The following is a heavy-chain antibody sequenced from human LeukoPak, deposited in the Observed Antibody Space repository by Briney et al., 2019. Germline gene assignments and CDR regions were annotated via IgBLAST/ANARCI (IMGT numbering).Heavy chain of an antibody. Sequence: ASVKVSCKASGYTFTDYYIHLVRQAPGQGLEWMGWINPNSGGTNYAQKFQGGVTMTRDTSINTAYMELNTLRSDDTAVYYCAREGSTGRPGGYWGQGTLVTVSS. J-gene: IGHJ4*02. CDR2: INPNSGGT. CDR1: GYTFTDYY. V-gene: IGHV1-2*02. CDR3: AREGSTGRPGGY. D-gene: IGHD1-26*01.